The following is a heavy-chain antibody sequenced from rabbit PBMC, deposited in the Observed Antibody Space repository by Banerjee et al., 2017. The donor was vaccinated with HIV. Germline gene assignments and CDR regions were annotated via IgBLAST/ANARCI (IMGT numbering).Heavy chain of an antibody. CDR3: ARIAYSVGYGFDL. D-gene: IGHD6-1*01. CDR2: IYTGSSGST. CDR1: GFSFSSSYW. V-gene: IGHV1S45*01. Sequence: QEQLEESGGDLVQPEGSLTLTCKASGFSFSSSYWICWVRQAPGKGLEWIACIYTGSSGSTYYASWAKGRFTISKTSSTTVTLQMTSLTAADTATYFCARIAYSVGYGFDLWGQGTLVTVS. J-gene: IGHJ4*01.